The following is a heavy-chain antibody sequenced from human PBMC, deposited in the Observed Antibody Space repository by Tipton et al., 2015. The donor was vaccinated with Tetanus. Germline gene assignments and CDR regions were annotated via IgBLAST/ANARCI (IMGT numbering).Heavy chain of an antibody. V-gene: IGHV3-15*01. J-gene: IGHJ4*02. CDR1: RFTFSNAW. Sequence: SLRLSCAASRFTFSNAWMSWVRQAPGKGLEWAGRIKSKTDGGTTDYAAPVKGRFTISRDDSKNTLYLQMNSLKTEDTAVYYCTTGGPSTTYDFWSVDYYWGQGTLVTVSS. CDR3: TTGGPSTTYDFWSVDYY. CDR2: IKSKTDGGTT. D-gene: IGHD3-3*01.